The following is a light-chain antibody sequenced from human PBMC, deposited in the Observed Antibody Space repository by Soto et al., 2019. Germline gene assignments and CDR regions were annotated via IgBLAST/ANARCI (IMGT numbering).Light chain of an antibody. V-gene: IGKV1-5*01. CDR3: QQYNSYSLT. CDR2: GAS. J-gene: IGKJ4*01. CDR1: QSISSW. Sequence: PSTLSASVGDRVTITCRASQSISSWLAWYQQKPGKAPKLLIYGASSLESGVPSRFSGSGSGTEFTLTISSLQPDDFATYYCQQYNSYSLTFGGGTKVDIK.